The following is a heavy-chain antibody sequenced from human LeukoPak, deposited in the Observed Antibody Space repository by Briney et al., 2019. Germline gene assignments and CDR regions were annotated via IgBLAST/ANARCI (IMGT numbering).Heavy chain of an antibody. CDR1: GFSLSTSGVG. Sequence: SGPTLVKPTQTLTLTCTFSGFSLSTSGVGVGWIRQPPGKALEWLALIYWDDDKRYSPSLKSRLTITKDTSKNQVVLTMTNMDPVDTATYYCAHFPGIAVAGIPLSLWFDPWGQGTLVTVSS. J-gene: IGHJ5*02. CDR3: AHFPGIAVAGIPLSLWFDP. CDR2: IYWDDDK. D-gene: IGHD6-19*01. V-gene: IGHV2-5*02.